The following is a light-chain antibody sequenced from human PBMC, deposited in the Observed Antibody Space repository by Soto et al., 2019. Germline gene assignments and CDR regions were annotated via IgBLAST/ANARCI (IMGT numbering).Light chain of an antibody. Sequence: QSVLTQPASVSGSPGQSITISCTGTTSDVGGYNYVSWYQQHPGKAPKLMICEVSNRPSGVSNRFSGSKSGNTASLTISGLQAEDEADYYCSSYTSSGTLVVFGGGTQLTV. CDR1: TSDVGGYNY. CDR3: SSYTSSGTLVV. V-gene: IGLV2-14*01. CDR2: EVS. J-gene: IGLJ2*01.